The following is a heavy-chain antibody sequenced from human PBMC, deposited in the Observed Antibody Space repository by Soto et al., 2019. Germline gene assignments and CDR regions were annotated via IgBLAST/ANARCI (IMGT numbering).Heavy chain of an antibody. D-gene: IGHD1-26*01. CDR1: GFTFSSYG. CDR2: ISYDGSNK. J-gene: IGHJ2*01. V-gene: IGHV3-30*18. Sequence: QVQLVESGGGVVQPGRSLRLSCAASGFTFSSYGMHWVRQAPGKGLEWVAVISYDGSNKYYADSVKGRFTISRDNSKNTLYLQMNSLRAEDTAVYYWAKGLGGSYKRGSGWYFDLWGRGTLVTVSS. CDR3: AKGLGGSYKRGSGWYFDL.